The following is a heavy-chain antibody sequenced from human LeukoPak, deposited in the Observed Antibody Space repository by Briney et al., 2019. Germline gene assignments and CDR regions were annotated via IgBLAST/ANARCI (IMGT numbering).Heavy chain of an antibody. CDR2: IYYSGST. V-gene: IGHV4-39*07. CDR3: ARRPAHYYGSGRGRYYFDY. Sequence: SETLSLTCTVSGGSISSSSYYWGWIRQPPGKGLEWIGSIYYSGSTYYNPSLKSRVTISVDTSKNQFSLKLSSVTAADTAVYYCARRPAHYYGSGRGRYYFDYWGQGTLVTVSS. J-gene: IGHJ4*02. D-gene: IGHD3-10*01. CDR1: GGSISSSSYY.